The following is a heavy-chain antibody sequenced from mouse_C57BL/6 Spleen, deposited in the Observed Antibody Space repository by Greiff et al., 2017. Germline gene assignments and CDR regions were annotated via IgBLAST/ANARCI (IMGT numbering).Heavy chain of an antibody. J-gene: IGHJ1*03. V-gene: IGHV3-1*01. D-gene: IGHD2-4*01. CDR1: GYSITSGYD. Sequence: EVQRVESGPGMVKPSQSLSLTCTVTGYSITSGYDWHWIRHFPGNKLEWMGYISYSGSTNYNPSLKSRISITHDTSKNHFFLKLNSVTTEDTATYYCARKPYDYYWYFDVWGTGTTVTVSS. CDR2: ISYSGST. CDR3: ARKPYDYYWYFDV.